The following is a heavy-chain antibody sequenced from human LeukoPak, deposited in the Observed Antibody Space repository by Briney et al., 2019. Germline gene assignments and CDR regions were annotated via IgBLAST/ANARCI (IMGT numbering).Heavy chain of an antibody. D-gene: IGHD5-18*01. CDR3: ARVYSWDYYYYYYMDV. CDR2: IYHSGST. J-gene: IGHJ6*03. CDR1: GYSISSGYY. V-gene: IGHV4-38-2*02. Sequence: SETLSLTCTVSGYSISSGYYWGWIRQPPGKGLEWIGSIYHSGSTYYNPSLKSRVTISVDTSKNQFSLKLSSVTAADTAVYYCARVYSWDYYYYYYMDVWGKGTTVTVSS.